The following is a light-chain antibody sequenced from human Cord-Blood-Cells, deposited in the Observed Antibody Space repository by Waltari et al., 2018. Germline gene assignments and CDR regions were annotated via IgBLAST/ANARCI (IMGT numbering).Light chain of an antibody. CDR2: DVS. V-gene: IGLV2-11*01. Sequence: QSALTQPRPVSGSPGQSVPISCTGTSSDVGGYNYVSWYQQHPGKAPKLMIYDVSKRPSGLPDRFSGSKSGNAASLTISGLQAEEEADYYCCSYAGSYTYVFGTGTKVTVL. J-gene: IGLJ1*01. CDR3: CSYAGSYTYV. CDR1: SSDVGGYNY.